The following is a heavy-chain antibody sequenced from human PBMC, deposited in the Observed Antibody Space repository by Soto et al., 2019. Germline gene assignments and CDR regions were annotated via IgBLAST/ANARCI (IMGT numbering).Heavy chain of an antibody. V-gene: IGHV4-31*03. CDR2: SYYSGST. Sequence: QVQLQESGPGLVKPSQTLSLTCTVSGGSITSGGYYWSWIRQHPGKGLEWIGYSYYSGSTYYNPSLNSGVTLSVDTAKNQFSGKLSSVSAADTAVYYCARGGTAMVTGGVGWFDTWGQGTLVTVSS. CDR3: ARGGTAMVTGGVGWFDT. CDR1: GGSITSGGYY. D-gene: IGHD5-18*01. J-gene: IGHJ5*02.